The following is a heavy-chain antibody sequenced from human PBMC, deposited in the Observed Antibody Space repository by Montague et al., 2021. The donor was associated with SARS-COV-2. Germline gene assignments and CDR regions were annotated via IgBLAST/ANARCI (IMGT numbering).Heavy chain of an antibody. CDR3: ARGRQHINMVVVVVTGGEYYFDF. V-gene: IGHV4-34*01. CDR1: EDSVTDYS. Sequence: SETLSLTCTVSEDSVTDYSWTWIRQPPGKGLEWIGEINHRGSTNYNPSLKSRVTISVDTSKNQFSLKMTSVTAADTAVYYCARGRQHINMVVVVVTGGEYYFDFWGQGTLVAVSS. CDR2: INHRGST. D-gene: IGHD3-22*01. J-gene: IGHJ4*02.